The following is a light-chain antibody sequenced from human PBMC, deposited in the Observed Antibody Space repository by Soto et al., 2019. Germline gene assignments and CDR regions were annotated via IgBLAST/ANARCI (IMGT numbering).Light chain of an antibody. CDR1: QSVNTY. J-gene: IGKJ4*01. CDR2: RAS. CDR3: QQYNSYSPLT. V-gene: IGKV3-15*01. Sequence: EIVMTQTPATLSVSPGVRANLSCRASQSVNTYLAWYQQNPGQAPRLLIYRASIRATGVPARFSGSGSGTEFTLTISSLQPDDYATYYCQQYNSYSPLTFGGGTKVDIK.